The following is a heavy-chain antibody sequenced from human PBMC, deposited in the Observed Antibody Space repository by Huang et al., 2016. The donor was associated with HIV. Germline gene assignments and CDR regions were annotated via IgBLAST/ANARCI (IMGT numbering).Heavy chain of an antibody. V-gene: IGHV4-59*11. CDR3: ARSPQIYQTSGLAHYYFDF. D-gene: IGHD6-19*01. Sequence: QVQLQESGPGLVKPSETLSLSCTVSGGSIRSHHWSWIRQPPGKGLEGIATLSDNVGTNYNPSLKCRVSMSLDTSKNNFSLKLTSVTAADTAVYYCARSPQIYQTSGLAHYYFDFWGRGTLVTVSS. CDR2: LSDNVGT. J-gene: IGHJ2*01. CDR1: GGSIRSHH.